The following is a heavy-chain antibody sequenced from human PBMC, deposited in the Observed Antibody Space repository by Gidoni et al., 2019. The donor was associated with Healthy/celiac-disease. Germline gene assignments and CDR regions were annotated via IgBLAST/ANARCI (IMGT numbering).Heavy chain of an antibody. V-gene: IGHV1-69*01. J-gene: IGHJ4*02. CDR3: ARGQTYYYDSSGYYSRPEQVPYFDY. CDR1: GGTFSSYA. CDR2: IIPIFGTA. Sequence: QVQLVQSGAEVKKPGSSVKVSCKASGGTFSSYAISWVRQAPGQGLEWMGGIIPIFGTAIYAQKFQGRVTITADESTSTAYMELSSLRSEDTAVYYCARGQTYYYDSSGYYSRPEQVPYFDYWGQGTLVTVSS. D-gene: IGHD3-22*01.